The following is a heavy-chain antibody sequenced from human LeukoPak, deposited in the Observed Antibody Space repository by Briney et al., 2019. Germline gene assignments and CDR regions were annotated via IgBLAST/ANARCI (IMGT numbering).Heavy chain of an antibody. CDR2: ISSSGSTI. CDR3: ARGNMVRGVTHYYYYGMDV. D-gene: IGHD3-10*01. CDR1: GFTFSSYA. V-gene: IGHV3-48*04. J-gene: IGHJ6*02. Sequence: GGSLRLSCAASGFTFSSYAMSWVRQAPGKGLEWVSYISSSGSTIYYADSVKGRFTISRDNAKNSLYLQMNSLRAEDTAVYYCARGNMVRGVTHYYYYGMDVWGQGTTVTVSS.